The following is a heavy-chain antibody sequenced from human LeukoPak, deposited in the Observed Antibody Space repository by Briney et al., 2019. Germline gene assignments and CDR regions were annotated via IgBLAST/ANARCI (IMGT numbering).Heavy chain of an antibody. V-gene: IGHV3-30-3*01. CDR1: GFTFSSYA. J-gene: IGHJ4*02. Sequence: GGSLRLSCAASGFTFSSYAMSWVRQAPGKGLEWVAVISYDGSNKYYADSVKGRFTISRDNSKNTLYLQMNSLRAEDTAVYYCALRASTNIPGYWGQGTLVTVSS. CDR3: ALRASTNIPGY. CDR2: ISYDGSNK. D-gene: IGHD2/OR15-2a*01.